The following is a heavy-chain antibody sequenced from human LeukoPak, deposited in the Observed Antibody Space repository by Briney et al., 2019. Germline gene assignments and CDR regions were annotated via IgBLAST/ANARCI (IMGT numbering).Heavy chain of an antibody. D-gene: IGHD1-7*01. Sequence: ASVKVSCKASGYTFTGYYMHWVRQAPGQGPEWMGWINPNTDDTNYAQKFQGRVTMTRDTSISTAYMELSKLRSDDTAVYFCARDATNWYYDSWGQGTLVTVSS. CDR3: ARDATNWYYDS. CDR2: INPNTDDT. CDR1: GYTFTGYY. J-gene: IGHJ5*01. V-gene: IGHV1-2*02.